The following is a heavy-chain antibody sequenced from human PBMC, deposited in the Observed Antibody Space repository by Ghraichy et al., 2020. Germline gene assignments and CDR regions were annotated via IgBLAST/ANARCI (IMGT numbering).Heavy chain of an antibody. V-gene: IGHV3-21*01. CDR1: GFTFSSYS. CDR3: ARWGLSSYGFDY. CDR2: ISSSSSYI. J-gene: IGHJ4*02. D-gene: IGHD5-18*01. Sequence: LSLTCAASGFTFSSYSMNWVRQAPGKGLEWVSSISSSSSYIYYADSVKGRFTISRDNAKNSLYLQMNSLRAEDTAVYYCARWGLSSYGFDYWGQGTLVTVSS.